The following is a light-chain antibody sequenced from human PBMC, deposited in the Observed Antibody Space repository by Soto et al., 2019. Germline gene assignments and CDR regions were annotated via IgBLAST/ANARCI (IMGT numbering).Light chain of an antibody. CDR2: NTS. V-gene: IGKV3-20*01. CDR3: QHYGGSFI. Sequence: EIVLTQSPGTLCFSPGEVATVSCRVSQSINSKSLVWYQRKFGQAPRLLIYNTSSRATGIPDRFSGSGSGTDFTLSISRLEPEDFAVYYCQHYGGSFIFGPGTKVDIK. CDR1: QSINSKS. J-gene: IGKJ3*01.